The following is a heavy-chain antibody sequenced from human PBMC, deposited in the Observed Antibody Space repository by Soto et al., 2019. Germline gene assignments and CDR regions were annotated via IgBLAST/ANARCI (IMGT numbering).Heavy chain of an antibody. CDR3: ARVGGNWNGDYFDY. CDR1: GYTFSDHD. V-gene: IGHV1-8*01. CDR2: MNPNSGDT. Sequence: QVQLVQSGAEVKTPGASVKVSCKASGYTFSDHDINWVRQASGQGPEWLGWMNPNSGDTGYAQNFQGRVTMTRDTSKRTAYMELSSLRSEDTAVYYCARVGGNWNGDYFDYWGQGTLVTVSS. D-gene: IGHD1-1*01. J-gene: IGHJ4*02.